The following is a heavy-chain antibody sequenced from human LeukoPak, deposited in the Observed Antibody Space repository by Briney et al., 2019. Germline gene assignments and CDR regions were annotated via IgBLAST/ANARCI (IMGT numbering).Heavy chain of an antibody. D-gene: IGHD2-15*01. CDR2: IYYSGST. CDR3: ARTCGGGSCDWFDP. J-gene: IGHJ5*02. CDR1: GGSISSYY. Sequence: SETLSLTCTVSGGSISSYYWSWIRQPPGKGLEWIGYIYYSGSTNYNPSLKSRVTISVDTSKNQFSLKLSSVTAADTAVYYCARTCGGGSCDWFDPWGQGTLVTVSS. V-gene: IGHV4-59*01.